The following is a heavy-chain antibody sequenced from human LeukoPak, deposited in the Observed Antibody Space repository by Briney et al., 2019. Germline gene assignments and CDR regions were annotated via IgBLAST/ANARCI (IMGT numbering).Heavy chain of an antibody. J-gene: IGHJ4*02. CDR3: ATAVSEAGTFNFDY. CDR2: ISGYNGKS. V-gene: IGHV1-18*01. Sequence: ASVKVSCKASGYTFNTYGISWVRQAPGQGPEWMGWISGYNGKSNYAQKFQGRVTMTTDTSTSTAYMELRRLRSDDTAVYYCATAVSEAGTFNFDYWGQGTLVTVSS. D-gene: IGHD6-19*01. CDR1: GYTFNTYG.